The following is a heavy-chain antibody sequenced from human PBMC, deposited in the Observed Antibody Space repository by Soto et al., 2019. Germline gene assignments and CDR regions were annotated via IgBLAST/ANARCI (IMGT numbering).Heavy chain of an antibody. CDR2: ISSSSSYI. V-gene: IGHV3-21*01. CDR3: ARDRGGDLKAFDI. CDR1: GFTFSSYT. Sequence: EVQLVASGGGLVKPGGSLRLSCAAFGFTFSSYTMNWVRQAPGKGLEWVSSISSSSSYIYYADSVKGRFTISRDNAKTSLYLQMNSLRAEDRAVFYCARDRGGDLKAFDIWGQGTMVTVSS. D-gene: IGHD3-16*01. J-gene: IGHJ3*02.